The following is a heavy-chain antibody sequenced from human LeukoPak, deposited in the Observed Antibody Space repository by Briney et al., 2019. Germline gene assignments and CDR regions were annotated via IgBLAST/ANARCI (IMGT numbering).Heavy chain of an antibody. D-gene: IGHD3-22*01. Sequence: PGTSLRLSCEASGFVFSRYGMHWVRQAPGKGLEWVSAISGSGGSTYYADSVKGRFTISRDNSKNTLYLQMNSLRAEDTAVYYCAKGLRFSSGYYSYFDYWGQGTLVTVSS. CDR3: AKGLRFSSGYYSYFDY. J-gene: IGHJ4*02. CDR1: GFVFSRYG. CDR2: ISGSGGST. V-gene: IGHV3-23*01.